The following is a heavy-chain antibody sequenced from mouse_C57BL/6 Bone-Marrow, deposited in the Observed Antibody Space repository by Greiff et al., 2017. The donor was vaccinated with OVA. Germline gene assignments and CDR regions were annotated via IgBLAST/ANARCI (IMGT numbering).Heavy chain of an antibody. CDR3: AREGRYAMDD. CDR1: GYTFTSYG. CDR2: IYPRSGNT. V-gene: IGHV1-81*01. J-gene: IGHJ4*01. Sequence: QVQLQQSGAELARPGASVKLSCKASGYTFTSYGISWVKQRTGQGLEWIGEIYPRSGNTYYNEKFQGKATLTADKSSSTAYMELRSLTSEDSAVYFCAREGRYAMDDWGQGTSVTVAS. D-gene: IGHD3-3*01.